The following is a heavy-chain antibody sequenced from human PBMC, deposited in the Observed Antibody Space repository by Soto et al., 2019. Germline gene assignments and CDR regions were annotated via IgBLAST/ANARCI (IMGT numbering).Heavy chain of an antibody. J-gene: IGHJ3*02. Sequence: QVQLQESGPGLVKPSETLSLTCTVSGGSISSYYWSWIRQPPGKGLEWIGYIYYSGSTNYNPSLKSRVTISVDTSKNQFSLKLSSVTAADTAVYYCASLVRYFSGGSCYFTRDAFDIWGQGTMVTVSS. CDR1: GGSISSYY. D-gene: IGHD2-15*01. V-gene: IGHV4-59*08. CDR3: ASLVRYFSGGSCYFTRDAFDI. CDR2: IYYSGST.